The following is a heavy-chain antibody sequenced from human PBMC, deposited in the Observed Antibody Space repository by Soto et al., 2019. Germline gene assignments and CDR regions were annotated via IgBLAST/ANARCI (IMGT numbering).Heavy chain of an antibody. V-gene: IGHV1-69*08. CDR3: ARDRVEMATIKDYYYYGMDV. Sequence: QVQLVQSGAEVKKPGSSVKVSCKASGGTFSSYTISWVRQAPGQGLEWMGRIIPILGIANYAQKFQGRVTMTADKSTSTADRELSSLRAEDTAVYYCARDRVEMATIKDYYYYGMDVWGQGTTVTVSS. CDR2: IIPILGIA. J-gene: IGHJ6*02. D-gene: IGHD5-12*01. CDR1: GGTFSSYT.